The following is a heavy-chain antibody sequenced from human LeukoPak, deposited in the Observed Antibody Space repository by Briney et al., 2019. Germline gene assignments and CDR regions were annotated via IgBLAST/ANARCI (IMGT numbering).Heavy chain of an antibody. J-gene: IGHJ3*02. V-gene: IGHV3-48*03. D-gene: IGHD6-6*01. Sequence: GGSLRLSCAASACTPSNYELNWVSQAPGKGLEWISYISSSGSIINYADSVKGRFTISRDNAKNSLYLQLNSLGAKDTAVYYCAIGATRRSSGAFDIWGQGTMVTVSS. CDR2: ISSSGSII. CDR1: ACTPSNYE. CDR3: AIGATRRSSGAFDI.